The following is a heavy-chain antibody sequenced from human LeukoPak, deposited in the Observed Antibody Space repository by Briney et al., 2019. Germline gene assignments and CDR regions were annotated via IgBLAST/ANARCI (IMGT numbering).Heavy chain of an antibody. CDR1: GYTFTGYY. J-gene: IGHJ5*02. V-gene: IGHV1-2*02. Sequence: ASVKVSCKASGYTFTGYYMHWVRQAPGQGLEWMGWINPNSGGTNYAQKFQGRVTMTRDTSISTAYMELSRLRSDDTAVYYCARDFGGITMVRGVKGRSYNWFDPWGQGTLVTVSS. CDR2: INPNSGGT. D-gene: IGHD3-10*01. CDR3: ARDFGGITMVRGVKGRSYNWFDP.